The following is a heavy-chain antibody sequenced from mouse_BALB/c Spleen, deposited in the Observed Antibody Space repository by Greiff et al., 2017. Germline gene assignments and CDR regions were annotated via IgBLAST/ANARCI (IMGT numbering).Heavy chain of an antibody. CDR2: IWSGGST. CDR3: ARSTYYYGNYEGAMDY. V-gene: IGHV2-2*02. D-gene: IGHD2-1*01. CDR1: GFSLTSYG. J-gene: IGHJ4*01. Sequence: QVQLKESGPGLVAPSQSLSITCTVSGFSLTSYGVHWVRQSPGKGLEWLGVIWSGGSTDYNAAFISRLSISKDNSKSQVFFKMNSLQANDTAIYYCARSTYYYGNYEGAMDYWGQGTSVTVSS.